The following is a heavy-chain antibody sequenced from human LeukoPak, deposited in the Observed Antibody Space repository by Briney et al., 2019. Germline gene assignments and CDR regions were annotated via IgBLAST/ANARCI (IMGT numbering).Heavy chain of an antibody. CDR1: GYTFSDYY. V-gene: IGHV1-2*02. D-gene: IGHD2-21*02. J-gene: IGHJ3*02. CDR3: ARKRGVGVDSNAFDI. Sequence: VKVSCKASGYTFSDYYMHWVRQAPAQGLEWMGWISPNSVVKVYARKFQGRVTMTRDTSISTAYMELSRLRSDDTAVYYCARKRGVGVDSNAFDIWGQGTMVTVSS. CDR2: ISPNSVVK.